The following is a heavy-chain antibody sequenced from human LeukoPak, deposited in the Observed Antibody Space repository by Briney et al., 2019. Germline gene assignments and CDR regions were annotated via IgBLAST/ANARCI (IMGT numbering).Heavy chain of an antibody. V-gene: IGHV3-33*06. D-gene: IGHD6-13*01. Sequence: GGSLRLSCAASGFTFSSYGMHWVRQAPGKGLEWVAVIWYDGSNKYYADSVKGRFTISRDNSKNTLYLQMNSLRAEDTAVYYCAKEGIAAAGRGDIHYYYYMDVWGKGTTVTVSS. J-gene: IGHJ6*03. CDR2: IWYDGSNK. CDR3: AKEGIAAAGRGDIHYYYYMDV. CDR1: GFTFSSYG.